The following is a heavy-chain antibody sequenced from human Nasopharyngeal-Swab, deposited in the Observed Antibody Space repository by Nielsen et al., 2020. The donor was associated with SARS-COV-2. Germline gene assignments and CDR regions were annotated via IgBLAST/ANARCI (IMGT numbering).Heavy chain of an antibody. J-gene: IGHJ4*02. CDR3: ARWGGCSYGYVY. CDR1: GYTSTSDY. Sequence: ASAKVSCKASGYTSTSDYMHWVRQAPGQGLEWMGVINPSGGSKSYAQKFQGRVTMTRDTSTSTVYMELSSLRSEDTAVYYCARWGGCSYGYVYWGQGTLVTVSS. D-gene: IGHD5-18*01. V-gene: IGHV1-46*01. CDR2: INPSGGSK.